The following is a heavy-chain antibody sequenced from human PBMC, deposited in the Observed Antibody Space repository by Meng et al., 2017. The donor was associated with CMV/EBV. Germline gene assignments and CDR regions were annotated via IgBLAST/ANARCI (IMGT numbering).Heavy chain of an antibody. CDR1: VFTFSSYS. D-gene: IGHD5-18*01. Sequence: SLNISCAVSVFTFSSYSMNWVRQAPGKGLEWVSSISSSSSCIYYADSVKGRFTISRDNAKNSLYLQMNSLRAEDTAVYYCARDTARLHYYYGMDVWGQGTTVTVSS. CDR2: ISSSSSCI. J-gene: IGHJ6*02. V-gene: IGHV3-21*01. CDR3: ARDTARLHYYYGMDV.